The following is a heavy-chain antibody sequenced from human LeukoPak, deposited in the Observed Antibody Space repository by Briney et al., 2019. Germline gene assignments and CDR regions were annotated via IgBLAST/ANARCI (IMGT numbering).Heavy chain of an antibody. J-gene: IGHJ2*01. Sequence: PGGSLRLSCAASGFTFRNHGMHWVRQAPGKGLEWVAVIWYDAGNQYYADSVKGRFTISRDNSKNTVSLQMNSLRAEDTAVYYCVRDRGARFLDLWGRGTPVTVSS. CDR2: IWYDAGNQ. CDR1: GFTFRNHG. V-gene: IGHV3-33*01. D-gene: IGHD3-10*01. CDR3: VRDRGARFLDL.